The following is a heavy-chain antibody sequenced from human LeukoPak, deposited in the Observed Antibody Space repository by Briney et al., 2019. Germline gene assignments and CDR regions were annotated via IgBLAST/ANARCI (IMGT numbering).Heavy chain of an antibody. CDR3: MKDPGGGYCSGGSCSQ. V-gene: IGHV3-23*01. CDR2: FGHDAAST. Sequence: GGSLRLSCAASGFTFSSYAMSWVRQAPGKGLEGASGFGHDAASTFYAESVKGRFTISRDNSKDTVFLQMSSLRAEDTAVYYCMKDPGGGYCSGGSCSQWGQGTLVTVSS. CDR1: GFTFSSYA. J-gene: IGHJ4*02. D-gene: IGHD2-15*01.